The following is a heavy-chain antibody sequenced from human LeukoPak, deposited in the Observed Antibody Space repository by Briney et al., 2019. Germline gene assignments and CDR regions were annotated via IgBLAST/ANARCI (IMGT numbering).Heavy chain of an antibody. J-gene: IGHJ3*02. Sequence: ASVKVSCKASGYTFTGYYIHWVRQAPGQGLEWMGSINTNTGNPTYVQGFTGRFVFSLDTSVSTAYLQISSLKAEDTAVYYCARDLYGDEGGIWGQGTMVTVSS. CDR3: ARDLYGDEGGI. D-gene: IGHD4-17*01. V-gene: IGHV7-4-1*02. CDR2: INTNTGNP. CDR1: GYTFTGYY.